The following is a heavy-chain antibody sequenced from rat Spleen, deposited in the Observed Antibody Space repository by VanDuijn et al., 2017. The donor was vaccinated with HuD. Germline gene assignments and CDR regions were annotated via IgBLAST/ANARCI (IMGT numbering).Heavy chain of an antibody. D-gene: IGHD5-1*01. V-gene: IGHV5-20*01. CDR2: ISYDGETT. CDR1: GFTFSNYD. J-gene: IGHJ2*01. Sequence: EVQLVESGGNLVQPGRSLKLSCAASGFTFSNYDMAWVRQAPKKGLEWVAYISYDGETTYYRDSVTGRFTISRDNAKSTLYLQIDSLRSEDTATYYCATVGPDWEFGYWGQGVMVTVSS. CDR3: ATVGPDWEFGY.